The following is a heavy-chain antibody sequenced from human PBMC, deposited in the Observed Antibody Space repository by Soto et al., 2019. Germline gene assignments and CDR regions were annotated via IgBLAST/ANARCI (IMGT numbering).Heavy chain of an antibody. J-gene: IGHJ4*02. Sequence: PGGSLRLSCAASGFTFSSYAMSWVRQAPGKGLEWVSAISGSGGSTYYADSVKGRFTISRDNSKNTLYLQMNSLRAEDTAVYYCAKDRYCDFWSGYYPNSPNDYWGQGTLVTVSS. CDR3: AKDRYCDFWSGYYPNSPNDY. V-gene: IGHV3-23*01. D-gene: IGHD3-3*01. CDR2: ISGSGGST. CDR1: GFTFSSYA.